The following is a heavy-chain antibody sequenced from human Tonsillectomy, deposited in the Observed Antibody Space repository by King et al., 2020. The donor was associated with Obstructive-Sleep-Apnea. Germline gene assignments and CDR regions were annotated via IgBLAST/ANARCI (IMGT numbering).Heavy chain of an antibody. CDR3: ARQYGSGSSRYFQH. D-gene: IGHD3-10*01. CDR2: IYYSWST. V-gene: IGHV4-39*01. J-gene: IGHJ1*01. Sequence: QLQESGPGLVKPSETLSLTCTVSGGSISSSSYYWGWIRQPPGKGLGGIGSIYYSWSTYYNPSLKSRVTISVDTSKNQFSLKLSTVTAADTAVYYCARQYGSGSSRYFQHWGQGTLVTVSS. CDR1: GGSISSSSYY.